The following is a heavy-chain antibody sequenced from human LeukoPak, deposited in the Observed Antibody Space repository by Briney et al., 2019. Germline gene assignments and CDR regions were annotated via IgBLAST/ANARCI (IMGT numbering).Heavy chain of an antibody. V-gene: IGHV3-23*01. CDR2: ISGSGGST. CDR1: GFTFSSYA. Sequence: PGGSLRLSCAASGFTFSSYAMSWVRQAPGKGLEWVSGISGSGGSTYYADSVKGRFTISRDNAKNSLYLQITSLRAEDTALYYCARDPSPAVFDYWGQGTLVTVSS. D-gene: IGHD2-2*01. CDR3: ARDPSPAVFDY. J-gene: IGHJ4*02.